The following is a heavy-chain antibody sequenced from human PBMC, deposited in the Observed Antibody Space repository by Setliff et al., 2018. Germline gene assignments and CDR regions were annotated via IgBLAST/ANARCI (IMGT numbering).Heavy chain of an antibody. CDR2: IYYSGST. Sequence: PSETLSLTCTVSGGSISSGGYYWSWIRQPPGKRLEWIGYIYYSGSTNYNPSLGSRVTISVDTSKNQFSLRLNSATAADTAVYYCARLRGAFDYWGQGTLVTVSS. J-gene: IGHJ4*02. D-gene: IGHD3-16*01. CDR1: GGSISSGGYY. CDR3: ARLRGAFDY. V-gene: IGHV4-61*08.